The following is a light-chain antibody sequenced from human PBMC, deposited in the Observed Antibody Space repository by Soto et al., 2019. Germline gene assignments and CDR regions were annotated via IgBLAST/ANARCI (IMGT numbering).Light chain of an antibody. Sequence: DIQMTQSPSTLSASVGDRVTITCRASQSVSTRLAWYQQKPGKAPKLLIYDASSLQTGVPSRFSGSGSGAEFTLTISSRQPDDVATYYCQQYQSYSQTFGHGTKVQIK. V-gene: IGKV1-5*01. CDR3: QQYQSYSQT. J-gene: IGKJ1*01. CDR2: DAS. CDR1: QSVSTR.